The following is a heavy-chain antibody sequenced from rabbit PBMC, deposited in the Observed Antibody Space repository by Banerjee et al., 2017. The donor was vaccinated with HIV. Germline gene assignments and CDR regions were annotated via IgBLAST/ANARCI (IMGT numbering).Heavy chain of an antibody. CDR1: GFSFSNKYV. D-gene: IGHD6-1*01. Sequence: QSLEESGGGLVKPEGSLTLTCKASGFSFSNKYVMCWVRQAPGKGLEWIGCINTVSDNTVYANWAKGRFTISKTSSTTVTLQMTSLTAADTASYFCARDGAGYAGYGYARLWGQGTLVTVS. CDR2: INTVSDNT. CDR3: ARDGAGYAGYGYARL. J-gene: IGHJ4*01. V-gene: IGHV1S40*01.